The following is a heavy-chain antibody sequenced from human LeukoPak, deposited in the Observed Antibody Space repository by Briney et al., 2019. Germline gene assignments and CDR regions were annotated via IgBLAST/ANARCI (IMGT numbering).Heavy chain of an antibody. J-gene: IGHJ3*02. CDR1: GYTFTGYY. V-gene: IGHV1-2*06. Sequence: ASVKVSCKASGYTFTGYYMHWVGQAPGQGLEWMGRINPNSGGTNYAQKFQGRVTMTRDTSISTAYTELSRLRSDDTAVYYCARSIGDYYDSSGYYYSAFDIWGQGTMVTVSS. CDR2: INPNSGGT. D-gene: IGHD3-22*01. CDR3: ARSIGDYYDSSGYYYSAFDI.